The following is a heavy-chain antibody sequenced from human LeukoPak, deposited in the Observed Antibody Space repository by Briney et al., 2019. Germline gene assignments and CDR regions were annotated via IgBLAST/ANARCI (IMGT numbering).Heavy chain of an antibody. CDR3: ARREIVGNWFDP. CDR2: IYYSGST. CDR1: GFTFSSYSMN. D-gene: IGHD5-12*01. J-gene: IGHJ5*02. Sequence: GSLRLSCAASGFTFSSYSMNWVRQPPGKGLEWIGSIYYSGSTYYNPSLKSRVTISVDTSKNQFSLKLSSVTAADTAVYYCARREIVGNWFDPWGQGTLVTVSS. V-gene: IGHV4-39*01.